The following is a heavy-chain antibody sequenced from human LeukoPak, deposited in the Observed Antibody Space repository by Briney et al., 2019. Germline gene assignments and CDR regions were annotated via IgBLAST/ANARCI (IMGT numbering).Heavy chain of an antibody. J-gene: IGHJ6*02. CDR1: GGTFSSYA. CDR3: ASRRGGLYYYGLDV. D-gene: IGHD3-16*01. CDR2: IIPIFGTA. V-gene: IGHV1-69*13. Sequence: SVKVSCKASGGTFSSYAISWVRQAPGQGLEWMGGIIPIFGTANYAQKFQGRVTITADESTSTAYMELSSLRSEDAAVYYCASRRGGLYYYGLDVWGQGTTVTVSS.